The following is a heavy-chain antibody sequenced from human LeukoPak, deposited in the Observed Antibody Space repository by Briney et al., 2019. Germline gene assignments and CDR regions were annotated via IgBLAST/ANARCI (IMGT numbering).Heavy chain of an antibody. CDR3: AKDRNPYDSSGYYFDY. CDR1: GFTFSNYA. J-gene: IGHJ4*02. D-gene: IGHD3-22*01. CDR2: ISGSGGSA. Sequence: PGGSLRLSCVASGFTFSNYAMNWVRQAPGKGLEWVSGISGSGGSANYADSVKGRFTISRDNSKNTLYLQMNSLRAEDTAVYYCAKDRNPYDSSGYYFDYWGQGTLVTVSS. V-gene: IGHV3-23*01.